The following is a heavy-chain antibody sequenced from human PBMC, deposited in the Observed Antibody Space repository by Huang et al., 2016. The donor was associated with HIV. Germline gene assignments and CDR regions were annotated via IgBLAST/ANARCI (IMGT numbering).Heavy chain of an antibody. CDR2: VYQSGST. CDR1: GDFISSTNYY. CDR3: AGQHIGAAATWF. Sequence: QLQLQESGPGQVKPSETLSLTCTVSGDFISSTNYYWGWIRQSPGKGLEGVGSVYQSGSTNYNPSLKRRVTLAVDTSRNQFSLRLNSVTAADTAVYYCAGQHIGAAATWFWGRGTQVAVSS. D-gene: IGHD6-13*01. J-gene: IGHJ4*02. V-gene: IGHV4-39*01.